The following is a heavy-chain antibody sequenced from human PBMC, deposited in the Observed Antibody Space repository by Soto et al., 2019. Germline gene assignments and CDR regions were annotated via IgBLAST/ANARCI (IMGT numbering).Heavy chain of an antibody. CDR1: GGSISSYY. CDR2: IYYSGST. V-gene: IGHV4-59*01. Sequence: QVQLQESGPGLVKPSETLSLTCTVSGGSISSYYWSWIRQPPGKGLEWIGYIYYSGSTNYNPSLKSRVTISVDTSKNQFSLKLSSVTAADTAVYYCARGPPRVGATLIFDYWGQGTLVTVSS. D-gene: IGHD1-26*01. J-gene: IGHJ4*02. CDR3: ARGPPRVGATLIFDY.